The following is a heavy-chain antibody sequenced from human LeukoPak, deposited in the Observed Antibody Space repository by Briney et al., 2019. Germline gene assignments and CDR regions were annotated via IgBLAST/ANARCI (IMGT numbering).Heavy chain of an antibody. D-gene: IGHD6-13*01. CDR3: ARGILSSSWYRDEDAHKRNYWYFDL. V-gene: IGHV4-59*01. CDR1: GGSISSYY. Sequence: SETLSLTCTVSGGSISSYYWSWIRQPPGKGLEWIGYIYYSGSTNYNPSLKSRVTISVDTSKNQFSLKLSSVTAADTAVYNCARGILSSSWYRDEDAHKRNYWYFDLWGRGTLVTVSS. J-gene: IGHJ2*01. CDR2: IYYSGST.